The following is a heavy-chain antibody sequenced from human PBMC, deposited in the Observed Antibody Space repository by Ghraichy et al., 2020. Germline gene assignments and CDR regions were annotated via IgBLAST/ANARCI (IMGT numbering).Heavy chain of an antibody. D-gene: IGHD6-25*01. CDR3: ASPGRLYYYGMDV. V-gene: IGHV3-53*01. Sequence: GGSLRLSCAASGFTVSSNYMSWVRQAPGKGLEWVSVIYSGGSTYYADSVKGRFTISRDNSKNTLYLQMNSLRAEDTAVYYCASPGRLYYYGMDVWGQGTTVTVSS. CDR2: IYSGGST. CDR1: GFTVSSNY. J-gene: IGHJ6*02.